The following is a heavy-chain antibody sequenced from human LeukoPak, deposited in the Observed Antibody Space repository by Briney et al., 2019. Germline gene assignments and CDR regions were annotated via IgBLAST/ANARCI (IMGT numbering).Heavy chain of an antibody. D-gene: IGHD2-15*01. Sequence: ASVKVSCKASGYTFTSYGISWVRQTPGQGLEWMGWISAYNGNTNYAQKLQGRVTMTTDTSTSTAYMELRSLRSDDTAMYYCARGPLEYCSGGSCYSGRNWFDPWGQGTLVTVSS. V-gene: IGHV1-18*01. CDR2: ISAYNGNT. CDR1: GYTFTSYG. J-gene: IGHJ5*02. CDR3: ARGPLEYCSGGSCYSGRNWFDP.